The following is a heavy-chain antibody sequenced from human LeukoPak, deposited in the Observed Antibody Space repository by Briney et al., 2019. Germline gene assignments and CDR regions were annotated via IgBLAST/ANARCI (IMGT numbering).Heavy chain of an antibody. J-gene: IGHJ4*02. CDR3: ARDLQINYYDSSGYLDY. D-gene: IGHD3-22*01. CDR2: IPYDGSNK. CDR1: GFTFSSYG. Sequence: GRSLRLSCAASGFTFSSYGMHWVRQAPGKGLEWVAVIPYDGSNKYYADSVKGRFTISRDNSKNTLYLQMNSLRAEDTAVYYCARDLQINYYDSSGYLDYWGQGTLVTVSS. V-gene: IGHV3-30*19.